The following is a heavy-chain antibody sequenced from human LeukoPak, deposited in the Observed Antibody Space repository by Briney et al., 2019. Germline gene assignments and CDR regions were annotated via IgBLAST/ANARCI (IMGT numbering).Heavy chain of an antibody. Sequence: SETLSLTCGVSGGSISTTNWWTWVRQPPGEGLEWVGEVHLSGRTHYNPSLESRVTMSVDMSENHISLRLTSVTAADTAVYYCAREGGPYRPLDYSGQGTLVTVSS. CDR1: GGSISTTNW. CDR2: VHLSGRT. J-gene: IGHJ4*02. V-gene: IGHV4-4*02. CDR3: AREGGPYRPLDY.